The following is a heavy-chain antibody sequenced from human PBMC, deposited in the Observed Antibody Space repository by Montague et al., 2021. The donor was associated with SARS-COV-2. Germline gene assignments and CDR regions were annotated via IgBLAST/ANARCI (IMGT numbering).Heavy chain of an antibody. V-gene: IGHV2-5*01. CDR3: AHDDVGNRGFEF. CDR1: GFSFSTSGEG. Sequence: PALVKPTQTLTLTCTFSGFSFSTSGEGVGWIRQPPGKALEWLAFIYWNDYKHYSPSVKSRITITKDTSKNQVVLIMTNMDPVDTGTYYCAHDDVGNRGFEFWGQGTLVTVSS. CDR2: IYWNDYK. J-gene: IGHJ4*02. D-gene: IGHD1-26*01.